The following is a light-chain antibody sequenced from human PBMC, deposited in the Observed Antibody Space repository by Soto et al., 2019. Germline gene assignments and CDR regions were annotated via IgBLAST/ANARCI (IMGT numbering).Light chain of an antibody. Sequence: IVLTQSPGTLSLSPGERATLSCRASHGVSSSFLAWYQQKPGPPPRLLIYGSSSRATGIPDRFSGSGSGTDFTLTISKLEPEDFAVYYCQQYGSSPLTFGGGTKVEIK. CDR1: HGVSSSF. J-gene: IGKJ4*01. CDR2: GSS. CDR3: QQYGSSPLT. V-gene: IGKV3-20*01.